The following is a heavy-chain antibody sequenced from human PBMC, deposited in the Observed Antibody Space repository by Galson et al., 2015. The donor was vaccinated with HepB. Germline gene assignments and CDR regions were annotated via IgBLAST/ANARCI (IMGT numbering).Heavy chain of an antibody. CDR1: GFSFDDYA. CDR3: AKDMVPSSRYYYYMDV. CDR2: ISWNSDYI. V-gene: IGHV3-9*01. J-gene: IGHJ6*03. Sequence: SLRLSCAASGFSFDDYAMHWVRQPPGKGLEWVSGISWNSDYIGYVDSVKGRFTISRDNAKDSLYLQMDSLRPEDTAIYYCAKDMVPSSRYYYYMDVWGKGTTVTVSS.